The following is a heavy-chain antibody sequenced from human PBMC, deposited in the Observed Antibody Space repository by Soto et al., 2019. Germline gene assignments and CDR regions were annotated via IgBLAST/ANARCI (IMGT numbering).Heavy chain of an antibody. Sequence: GGSLRLSCAASGFTFSSYGMHWVRQAPGKGLEWVAVIWYDGSNKYYADSVKGRFTISRDNSKNTLYLQMNSLRAEDTAVYYCARDWQRYSYGYFYYYYYGMDVWGQGTTVTVSS. CDR1: GFTFSSYG. CDR3: ARDWQRYSYGYFYYYYYGMDV. V-gene: IGHV3-33*01. J-gene: IGHJ6*02. CDR2: IWYDGSNK. D-gene: IGHD5-18*01.